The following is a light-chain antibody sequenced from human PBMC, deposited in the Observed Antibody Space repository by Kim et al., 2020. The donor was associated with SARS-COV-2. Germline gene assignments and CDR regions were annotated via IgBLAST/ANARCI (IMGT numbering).Light chain of an antibody. CDR1: QSVSSNY. V-gene: IGKV3-20*01. Sequence: EIVLTQSPRTLSLSPGERATLSCRASQSVSSNYLAWYQQKPGQAPRLLKYDSSSRAAGIPDRFSGSGSGTDFTLTISRLEPEDFAVYYCQQYGNSPFTFGQGTKLEIK. J-gene: IGKJ2*01. CDR3: QQYGNSPFT. CDR2: DSS.